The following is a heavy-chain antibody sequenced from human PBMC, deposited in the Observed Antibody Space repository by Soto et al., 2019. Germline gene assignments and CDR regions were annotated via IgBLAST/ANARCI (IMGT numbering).Heavy chain of an antibody. Sequence: ASVKVSCKASGYTFTSYGISWVRQAPGQGLEWMGWISAYNGNTNYAQKLQGRVTMTTDTSTSTAYMELRSLRSDDTAVYYCARDLMVRGVIPSHYFDYWGQGTLVTVSS. CDR2: ISAYNGNT. D-gene: IGHD3-10*01. CDR3: ARDLMVRGVIPSHYFDY. J-gene: IGHJ4*02. CDR1: GYTFTSYG. V-gene: IGHV1-18*01.